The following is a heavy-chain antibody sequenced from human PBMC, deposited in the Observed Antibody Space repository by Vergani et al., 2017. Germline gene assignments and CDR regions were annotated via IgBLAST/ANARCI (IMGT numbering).Heavy chain of an antibody. D-gene: IGHD6-19*01. Sequence: QVQLQESGPGLVKPSGTLSLTCAVSGGSISSSNWWSWVRQPPGKGLEWIGEIYHSGSTNYNPSLKRRVTISVDKSKNQFSLKLSSVTAADPAVYYCARVGWLAARGNGMDVWGQGTTVTVSS. CDR1: GGSISSSNW. CDR2: IYHSGST. CDR3: ARVGWLAARGNGMDV. V-gene: IGHV4-4*02. J-gene: IGHJ6*02.